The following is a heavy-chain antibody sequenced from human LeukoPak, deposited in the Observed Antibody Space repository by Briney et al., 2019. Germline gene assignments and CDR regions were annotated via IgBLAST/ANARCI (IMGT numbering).Heavy chain of an antibody. CDR2: TYYSGST. CDR3: ARDSTGDWQWLALDY. Sequence: SETLSLTCTVSGGSISSYYWSWIRQPPGKGLEWIGYTYYSGSTNYNPSLKSRVTISVDTSKNQFSLKLSSVTAADTAVYYCARDSTGDWQWLALDYWGQGTLVTVSS. CDR1: GGSISSYY. D-gene: IGHD6-19*01. V-gene: IGHV4-59*01. J-gene: IGHJ4*02.